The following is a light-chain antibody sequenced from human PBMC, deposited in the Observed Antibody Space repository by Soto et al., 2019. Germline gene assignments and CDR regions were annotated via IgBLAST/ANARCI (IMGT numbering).Light chain of an antibody. CDR3: QQYGSSSWT. CDR1: QSVYSN. V-gene: IGKV3-15*01. CDR2: GAS. J-gene: IGKJ1*01. Sequence: IVMTQSPATLSVSPGERATLSCRASQSVYSNLAWYQQKPGQAPRFLIYGASTRATGIPARFSGSGSGTEFTLTISRLEPEDFAVYYCQQYGSSSWTFGQGTKVDIK.